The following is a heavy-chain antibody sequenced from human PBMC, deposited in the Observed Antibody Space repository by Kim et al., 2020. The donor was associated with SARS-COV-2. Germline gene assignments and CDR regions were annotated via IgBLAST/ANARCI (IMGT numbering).Heavy chain of an antibody. Sequence: SETLSLTCTVSGGSISSSSYYWGWIRQPPGKGLEWIGSIYYSGSTYYNPSLKSRVTISVDTSKNQFSLKLSSVTAADTAVYYCASGGLVDYWGQGTLVTVSS. V-gene: IGHV4-39*01. CDR3: ASGGLVDY. J-gene: IGHJ4*02. CDR1: GGSISSSSYY. D-gene: IGHD2-15*01. CDR2: IYYSGST.